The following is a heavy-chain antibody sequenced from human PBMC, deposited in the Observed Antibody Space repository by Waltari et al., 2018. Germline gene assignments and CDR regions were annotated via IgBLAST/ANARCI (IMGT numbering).Heavy chain of an antibody. D-gene: IGHD6-19*01. J-gene: IGHJ4*02. Sequence: VPLPASGPGLVPPSAPLSLPCAVSGSSLRRGSSWGWIRPPPGQGLAWLGSIYHSGSTYYNPALKSRVTIAVDTSKNQFSLKLSSVTAADTAVYYCARDLRSQFSGWSKSVDYWGQGTLVTVSS. V-gene: IGHV4-38-2*02. CDR3: ARDLRSQFSGWSKSVDY. CDR1: GSSLRRGSS. CDR2: IYHSGST.